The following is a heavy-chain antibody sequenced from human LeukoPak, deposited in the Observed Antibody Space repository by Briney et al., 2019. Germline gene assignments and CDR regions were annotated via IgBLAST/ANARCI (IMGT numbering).Heavy chain of an antibody. CDR1: GFTFSSYS. D-gene: IGHD4-23*01. Sequence: GGSLRLSCAASGFTFSSYSMNWVRQAPGKGLEWVSSISSSSSYIYYADSVKGRFTISRDNAKNSLYLQMNSLRAEDTAVYYCASVQKYGGNSDFDYWGQGTLVTVSS. J-gene: IGHJ4*02. V-gene: IGHV3-21*01. CDR3: ASVQKYGGNSDFDY. CDR2: ISSSSSYI.